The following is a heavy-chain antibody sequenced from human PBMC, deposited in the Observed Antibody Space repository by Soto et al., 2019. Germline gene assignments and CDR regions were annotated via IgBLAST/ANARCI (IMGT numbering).Heavy chain of an antibody. CDR3: AKATTNGGWFNPFDS. J-gene: IGHJ4*02. D-gene: IGHD6-19*01. V-gene: IGHV3-23*01. CDR2: LSGSGTST. CDR1: GFSFVNYA. Sequence: PGGSLRLSCAASGFSFVNYAMNWVRQAPGKGLEWVPGLSGSGTSTYYADSVKGRFTISRDNSRDTLFLQMNSLTADDTAVYYCAKATTNGGWFNPFDSWGQGALVTVSS.